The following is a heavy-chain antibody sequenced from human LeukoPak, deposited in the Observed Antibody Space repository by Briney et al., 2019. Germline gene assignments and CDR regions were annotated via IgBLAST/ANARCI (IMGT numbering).Heavy chain of an antibody. CDR2: ISAYNGNT. V-gene: IGHV1-18*01. D-gene: IGHD1-26*01. Sequence: ASVKVSCKASGYSFTTFGITWVRQAPGQGLEWMGWISAYNGNTNYAQKLQGRVTMTTDTSTSTAYMELRSLRSDDTAIYYCARGIDSGSPPLGTFEIWGQGTMVTVSS. J-gene: IGHJ3*02. CDR1: GYSFTTFG. CDR3: ARGIDSGSPPLGTFEI.